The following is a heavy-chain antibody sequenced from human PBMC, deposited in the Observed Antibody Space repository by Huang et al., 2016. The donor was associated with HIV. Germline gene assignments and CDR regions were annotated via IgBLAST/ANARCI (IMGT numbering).Heavy chain of an antibody. V-gene: IGHV1-18*04. D-gene: IGHD3-22*01. CDR2: SSTFHCNT. J-gene: IGHJ4*02. Sequence: QVQLVQSGGEVKKPGAAVKVSCRASCYTFTDYGVGWVRQAPGQGLEWMGWSSTFHCNTNYAKNLQGRVTMTTDPSTNTAYMELRSLISDDTAVYYCARCYYEGPYYSQCYFDHWGQGTLITVSS. CDR3: ARCYYEGPYYSQCYFDH. CDR1: CYTFTDYG.